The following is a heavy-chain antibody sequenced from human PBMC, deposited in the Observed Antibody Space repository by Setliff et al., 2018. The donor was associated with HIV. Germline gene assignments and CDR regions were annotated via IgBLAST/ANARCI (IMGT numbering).Heavy chain of an antibody. CDR1: GDSISSYF. J-gene: IGHJ5*02. Sequence: SETLSLTCTVSGDSISSYFWSWIRQSPGKGLEWIGFRSTTGSTNYNPSLKSRVTISVDTSKNQFSLKLSSVTAADTAVYYCARRIDNSGSLPAKNWFDTWGQGRLVTVSS. V-gene: IGHV4-4*09. D-gene: IGHD3-10*01. CDR3: ARRIDNSGSLPAKNWFDT. CDR2: RSTTGST.